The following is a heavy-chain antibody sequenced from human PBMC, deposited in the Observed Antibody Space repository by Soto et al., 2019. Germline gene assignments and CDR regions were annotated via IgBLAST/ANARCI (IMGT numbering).Heavy chain of an antibody. CDR1: GFTFSSYA. J-gene: IGHJ4*02. CDR3: AKSMVRGVYYFDY. Sequence: GGSLRISCAASGFTFSSYAMSWVRQAPGKGLEWVSAISGSGGSTYYADSVKGRFTISRDNSKNTLYLQMNSLRAEDTAVYYCAKSMVRGVYYFDYWGQGTLVTVSS. V-gene: IGHV3-23*01. CDR2: ISGSGGST. D-gene: IGHD3-10*01.